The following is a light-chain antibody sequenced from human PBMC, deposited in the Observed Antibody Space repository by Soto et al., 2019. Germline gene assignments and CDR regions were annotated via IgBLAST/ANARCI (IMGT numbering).Light chain of an antibody. CDR1: QGISSY. CDR2: AAS. V-gene: IGKV1-9*01. CDR3: QQLNSYS. J-gene: IGKJ4*01. Sequence: DIQLTQSPSFLSASVGDRVTITFRASQGISSYLAWYQQKPGKASKLLIYAASTLQSGVPSRFSGSGSGTEFTLTISSLQPEDFATYYCQQLNSYSFGGGTKVEIK.